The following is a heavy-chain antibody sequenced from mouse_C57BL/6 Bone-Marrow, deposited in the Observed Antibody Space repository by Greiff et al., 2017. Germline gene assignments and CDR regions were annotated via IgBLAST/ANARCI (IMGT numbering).Heavy chain of an antibody. CDR3: ARWGYGSLVLFDY. D-gene: IGHD1-1*01. J-gene: IGHJ2*01. CDR2: INPGSGGT. Sequence: VQLQESGAELVRPGTSVKVSCKASGYAFTNYLIAWVKQRPGQGLEWIGVINPGSGGTNYNEKFKGKATLTADKSSSPAYMQLSSLTSEDSAVYLCARWGYGSLVLFDYWGQGTTLTVSS. CDR1: GYAFTNYL. V-gene: IGHV1-54*01.